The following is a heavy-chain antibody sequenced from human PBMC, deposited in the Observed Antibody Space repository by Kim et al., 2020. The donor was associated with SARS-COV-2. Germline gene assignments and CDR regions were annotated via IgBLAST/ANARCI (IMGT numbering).Heavy chain of an antibody. Sequence: SETLSLTCTVSGGSISSSSYYWGWIRQPPGKGLEWIGSIYYSGSTYYNPSLKSRVTISVDTSKNQFSLKLSSVTAADTAVYYCARHGDSSSSRGGVGYWGQGTLVTVSS. CDR1: GGSISSSSYY. CDR2: IYYSGST. D-gene: IGHD6-6*01. CDR3: ARHGDSSSSRGGVGY. J-gene: IGHJ4*02. V-gene: IGHV4-39*01.